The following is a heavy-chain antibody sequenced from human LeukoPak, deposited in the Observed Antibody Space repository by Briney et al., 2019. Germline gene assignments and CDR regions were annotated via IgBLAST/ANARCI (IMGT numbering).Heavy chain of an antibody. Sequence: SETLSLTCTVSGYSISSGYYWGWIRQPPGKGLEWIGIIYHSGSTYFNPSLKSRVTISVDTSKNQFSLKLTSVTAADTAVYYCARVGDYYDSSGYYYPHFDYWGQGTLVTVSS. D-gene: IGHD3-22*01. CDR2: IYHSGST. V-gene: IGHV4-38-2*02. J-gene: IGHJ4*02. CDR3: ARVGDYYDSSGYYYPHFDY. CDR1: GYSISSGYY.